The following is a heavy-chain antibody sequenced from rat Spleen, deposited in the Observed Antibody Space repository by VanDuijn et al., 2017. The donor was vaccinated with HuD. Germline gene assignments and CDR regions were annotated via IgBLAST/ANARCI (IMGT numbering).Heavy chain of an antibody. D-gene: IGHD1-8*01. Sequence: EVQLVESGGGLVQPGRSLKLSCAASGFTFSDYNMAWVRQAPTKGLEWVASISPSGGSTYYRDSVKGRFTVSRDNAKSTLYLQMDSLRSEDTATYYCAKEGDGGYSSYPNWFAYWGQGTLVTVSS. CDR3: AKEGDGGYSSYPNWFAY. CDR2: ISPSGGST. CDR1: GFTFSDYN. J-gene: IGHJ3*01. V-gene: IGHV5S23*01.